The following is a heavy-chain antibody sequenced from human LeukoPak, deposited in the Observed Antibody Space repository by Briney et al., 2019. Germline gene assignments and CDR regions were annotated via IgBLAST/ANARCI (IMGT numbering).Heavy chain of an antibody. J-gene: IGHJ4*02. D-gene: IGHD7-27*01. CDR1: GFTFNNYG. Sequence: GGSLRLSCAASGFTFNNYGLIWVRQAPGKGLEWVSSISTSSSYIYYADSVKGRFTISRDNAKNSLYLQMNSLRPEDTAVYYCAYWGGYWGQGTLVTVSS. CDR3: AYWGGY. V-gene: IGHV3-21*01. CDR2: ISTSSSYI.